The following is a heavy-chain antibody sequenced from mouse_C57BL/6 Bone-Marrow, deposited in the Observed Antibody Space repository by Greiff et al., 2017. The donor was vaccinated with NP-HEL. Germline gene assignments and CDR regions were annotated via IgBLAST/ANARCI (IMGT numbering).Heavy chain of an antibody. V-gene: IGHV1-54*01. CDR1: GYAFTNYL. Sequence: VQLQQSGAELVRPGTSVKVSCKASGYAFTNYLIEWVKQRPGQGLEWIGVINPGSGGTNYNEKFKGKATLTADKSSSTAYMQLSSLTSEDSAVYSCARDYYGSKRYYYAMDYWGQGTSVTVSS. D-gene: IGHD1-1*01. CDR3: ARDYYGSKRYYYAMDY. J-gene: IGHJ4*01. CDR2: INPGSGGT.